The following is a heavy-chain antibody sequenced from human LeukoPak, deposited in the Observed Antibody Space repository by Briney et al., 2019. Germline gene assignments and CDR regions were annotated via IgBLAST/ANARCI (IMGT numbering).Heavy chain of an antibody. CDR1: GYTFSSHD. D-gene: IGHD3-10*01. J-gene: IGHJ4*02. V-gene: IGHV1-8*01. CDR2: MNPNSGNT. Sequence: ASVKVSCKAAGYTFSSHDINWVRQATGQGLEWMAWMNPNSGNTGYAQKFQGRVTMTRNTSINTAYMELSSLRSEDTAVYYCARGVNKNAWGSGGLVFDYWGQGTLVTVSS. CDR3: ARGVNKNAWGSGGLVFDY.